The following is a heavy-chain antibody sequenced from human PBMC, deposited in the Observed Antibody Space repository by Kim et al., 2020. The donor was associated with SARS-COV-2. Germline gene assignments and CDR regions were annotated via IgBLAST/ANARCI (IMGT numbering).Heavy chain of an antibody. V-gene: IGHV4-34*01. J-gene: IGHJ4*02. CDR1: NGSLSGYY. CDR2: IHSSGIT. CDR3: ARSFGWYAFDF. Sequence: SETLSLTCSVDNGSLSGYYWGWVHQPPGEGLEWIGEIHSSGITKYNPSLKSRVTVTLDTFKNQFSLKLSSVTAADTAVYYCARSFGWYAFDFWGQGSLVTVSS. D-gene: IGHD6-19*01.